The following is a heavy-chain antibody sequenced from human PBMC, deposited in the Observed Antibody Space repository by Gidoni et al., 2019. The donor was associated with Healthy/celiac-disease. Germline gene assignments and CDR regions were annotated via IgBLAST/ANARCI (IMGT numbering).Heavy chain of an antibody. J-gene: IGHJ3*02. CDR1: GGSFSGYY. CDR2: INHSGST. Sequence: QVQLQQSGAGLLKPSETLSPPCAVYGGSFSGYYLRWIRQPPGKGLEWIGEINHSGSTNYYPSLKSRVTISVDTSKHQFSLKLSSVTAADTAVYYCARGKRTDAFDIWGQGTMVTVSS. CDR3: ARGKRTDAFDI. V-gene: IGHV4-34*01.